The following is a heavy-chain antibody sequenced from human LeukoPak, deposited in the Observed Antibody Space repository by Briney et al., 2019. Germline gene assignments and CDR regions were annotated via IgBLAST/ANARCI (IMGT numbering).Heavy chain of an antibody. J-gene: IGHJ4*02. V-gene: IGHV3-48*02. CDR3: ARDSIVGASTDLDY. CDR1: GFTFSTYS. CDR2: ISSSSSTI. D-gene: IGHD1-26*01. Sequence: GGSLRPSCAASGFTFSTYSMNWVRQAPGKGLEWVSYISSSSSTIYYADSLKGRFTISRDNAKNSLYLQMNSLRDEDTAVYYCARDSIVGASTDLDYWGQGTLVTVSS.